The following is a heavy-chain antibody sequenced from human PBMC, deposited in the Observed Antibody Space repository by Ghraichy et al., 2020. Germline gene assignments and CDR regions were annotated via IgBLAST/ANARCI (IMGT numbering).Heavy chain of an antibody. CDR1: GFSLSSGVG. D-gene: IGHD3-16*01. CDR2: IYWDDDK. Sequence: SGPTLVKPTQTLTLTCTFSGFSLSSGVGVGWIRQPPGKALEWLASIYWDDDKRYSPSLKSRLSIIKDTSKNQVVLTLTNVDPVDTGTYYCAHSGGGSYYGVDVWGQGTSVTVSS. J-gene: IGHJ6*02. V-gene: IGHV2-5*02. CDR3: AHSGGGSYYGVDV.